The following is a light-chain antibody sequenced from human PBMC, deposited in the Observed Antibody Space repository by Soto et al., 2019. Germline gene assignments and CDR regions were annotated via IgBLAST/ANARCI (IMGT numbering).Light chain of an antibody. J-gene: IGKJ1*01. CDR3: QQYSDSSGA. CDR1: QDISSF. V-gene: IGKV1-9*01. Sequence: IQLTQSPSSLSASVGDRVTITCRASQDISSFLAWYQQKPGKAPKLLIFAASTLQSGVPSRFSGSGSGTDFTLTISSLQPEDFATYYCQQYSDSSGAFGQGTRVEIK. CDR2: AAS.